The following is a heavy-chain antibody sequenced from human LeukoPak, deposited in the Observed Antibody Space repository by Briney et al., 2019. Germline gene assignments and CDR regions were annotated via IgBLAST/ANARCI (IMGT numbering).Heavy chain of an antibody. CDR3: AREVVDATPSRDYYYMDV. CDR1: GGSISSYY. J-gene: IGHJ6*03. V-gene: IGHV4-4*07. D-gene: IGHD2-15*01. Sequence: SETLSLTCTVSGGSISSYYWGWIRQSAGKGLEWIGRIYISGSTNYNPSLKSRVTMSVDTSKNQFSLKLTSVTAADTAVYYCAREVVDATPSRDYYYMDVWGKGTTVTVSS. CDR2: IYISGST.